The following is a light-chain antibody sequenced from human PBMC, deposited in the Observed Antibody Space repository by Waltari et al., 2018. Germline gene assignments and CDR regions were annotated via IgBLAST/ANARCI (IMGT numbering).Light chain of an antibody. CDR1: QNINYW. J-gene: IGKJ1*01. CDR2: KAS. Sequence: DIQMTQSPSTLSASVGDRVTITCRASQNINYWLDWYQQKPGKAPNLLIYKASSLESGFPSRFSGSGSGTEFTLTISSLQPGDFATYYCQQYNSFPWTFGQGTKVEIK. CDR3: QQYNSFPWT. V-gene: IGKV1-5*03.